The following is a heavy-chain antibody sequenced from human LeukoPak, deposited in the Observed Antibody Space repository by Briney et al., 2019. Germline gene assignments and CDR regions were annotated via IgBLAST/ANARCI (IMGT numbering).Heavy chain of an antibody. J-gene: IGHJ6*03. V-gene: IGHV4-30-2*01. D-gene: IGHD3-10*01. CDR1: GGSISGSYF. CDR2: IYHSGNT. CDR3: ARVFDSGRFYYYIVV. Sequence: PSQTLSLTCSVSGGSISGSYFWSWIRQPPGKGLEWTGHIYHSGNTYYNPSLKSRVAISVDRSKNQFSLKLSSVTAADTAVYYCARVFDSGRFYYYIVVWGKGTTVTVSS.